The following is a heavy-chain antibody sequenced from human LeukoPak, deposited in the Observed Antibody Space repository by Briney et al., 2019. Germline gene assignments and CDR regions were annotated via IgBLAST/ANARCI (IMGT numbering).Heavy chain of an antibody. V-gene: IGHV4-59*01. CDR3: ARYCSSTSCYGG. CDR1: GGSISNFY. J-gene: IGHJ4*02. Sequence: SETLSLTCTVSGGSISNFYWSWIRQPPGKGLEWIGYIYYSGTTNYNPSLKNRVTISVDGSKNQFSLNLHSMTAADTAVYYCARYCSSTSCYGGWGQGTLVTVSS. D-gene: IGHD2-2*01. CDR2: IYYSGTT.